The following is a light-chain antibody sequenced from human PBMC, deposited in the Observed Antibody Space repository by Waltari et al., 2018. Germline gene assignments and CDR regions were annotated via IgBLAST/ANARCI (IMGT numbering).Light chain of an antibody. Sequence: SYELTQPPSVSVSPGQPARITCSGDAFPRQYSFWYQQRSGQAPVLVIYKDTERPSGIPERFSGSSSGTRVTLTISGVQAQDEADYYCQSTDNSGTYVVFGGGTKLTVL. CDR1: AFPRQY. CDR3: QSTDNSGTYVV. V-gene: IGLV3-25*03. CDR2: KDT. J-gene: IGLJ2*01.